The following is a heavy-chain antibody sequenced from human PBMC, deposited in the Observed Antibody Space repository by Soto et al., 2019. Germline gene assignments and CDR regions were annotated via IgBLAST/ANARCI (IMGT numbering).Heavy chain of an antibody. CDR3: ARVIGGYDYYYYYGMDV. J-gene: IGHJ6*02. Sequence: PSETLSLTCAVYGGSFTGYSWTWIRQPPGKGLEWIGQINHSGSTIYSTSLKSRLTISVATSKNQFSLKLSSVTAADTAVYYCARVIGGYDYYYYYGMDVWGQGTTVTVSS. CDR2: INHSGST. CDR1: GGSFTGYS. D-gene: IGHD5-12*01. V-gene: IGHV4-34*01.